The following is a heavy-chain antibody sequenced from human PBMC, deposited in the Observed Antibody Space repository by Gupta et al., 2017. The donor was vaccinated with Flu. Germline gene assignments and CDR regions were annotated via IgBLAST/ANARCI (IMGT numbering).Heavy chain of an antibody. V-gene: IGHV3-53*01. D-gene: IGHD3-22*01. CDR3: AGGDPWSLTMRVPASSDYQYIDV. CDR2: INVGYGT. CDR1: DFTASTNN. Sequence: EAQLVQSGGGLIQPGGSLRLSCAASDFTASTNNIACLRQAPGQGLEWVALINVGYGTYYADSVRDRFTISTDTSKNTLFLQMNSLRVEDTAIYYCAGGDPWSLTMRVPASSDYQYIDVWGSGTTVTVSS. J-gene: IGHJ6*03.